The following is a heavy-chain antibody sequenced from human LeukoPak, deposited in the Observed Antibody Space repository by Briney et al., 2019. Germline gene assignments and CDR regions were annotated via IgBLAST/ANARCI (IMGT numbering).Heavy chain of an antibody. CDR3: ATSPYSIAIFGVVIPFDY. Sequence: ASVNVSCKVSGYTLTELSMHWVRQAPGKGLEWMGGFDPEDGETIYAQKFQGRVTMTEDTSTDTAYMELSSLRSEDTAVYYCATSPYSIAIFGVVIPFDYWGQGTLVTVSS. D-gene: IGHD3-3*01. CDR1: GYTLTELS. CDR2: FDPEDGET. J-gene: IGHJ4*02. V-gene: IGHV1-24*01.